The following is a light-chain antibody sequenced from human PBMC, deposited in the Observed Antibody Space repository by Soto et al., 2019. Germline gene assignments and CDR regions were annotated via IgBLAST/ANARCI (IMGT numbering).Light chain of an antibody. CDR1: SSDVGGYKY. V-gene: IGLV2-14*01. CDR3: SSYTSTITLDI. CDR2: EVS. J-gene: IGLJ1*01. Sequence: QSALTQPASVSGSPGQSVTISCTGTSSDVGGYKYVSWYQHHPGKAPKLIIYEVSNRPSGVSNRFSGSKSGNTASLTISGLQAEDEADYCCSSYTSTITLDIFGTGTKVTVL.